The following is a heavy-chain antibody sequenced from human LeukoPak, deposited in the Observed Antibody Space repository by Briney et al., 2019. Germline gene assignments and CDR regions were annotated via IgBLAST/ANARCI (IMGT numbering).Heavy chain of an antibody. J-gene: IGHJ6*03. D-gene: IGHD7-27*01. CDR1: GFTVSSNY. V-gene: IGHV3-66*02. CDR3: ARDLGYYYYMDV. Sequence: GGSLRLSCAASGFTVSSNYMSWVRQAPGKGLEWVSVIYSGGSTYYADSVKGRFTISRDNSKNTLYLQMNSLRAEDTAVYYCARDLGYYYYMDVWGEGTTVTVSS. CDR2: IYSGGST.